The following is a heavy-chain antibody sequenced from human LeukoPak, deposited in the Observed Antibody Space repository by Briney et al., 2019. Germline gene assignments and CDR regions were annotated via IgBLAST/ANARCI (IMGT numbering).Heavy chain of an antibody. J-gene: IGHJ4*02. CDR1: GFTFSNAW. CDR2: ISSSGSTI. CDR3: ARDLSAKYSSGWYFTTRSLIDY. Sequence: GGSLRLSCAVSGFTFSNAWMSWVRQAPGKGLEWVSYISSSGSTIYYADSVKGRFTISRDNAKNSLYLQMNSLRAEDKAVYYCARDLSAKYSSGWYFTTRSLIDYWGQGTLVTVSS. V-gene: IGHV3-11*01. D-gene: IGHD6-19*01.